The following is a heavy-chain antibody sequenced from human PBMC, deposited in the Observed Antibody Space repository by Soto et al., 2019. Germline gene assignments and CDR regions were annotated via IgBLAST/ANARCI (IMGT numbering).Heavy chain of an antibody. J-gene: IGHJ6*02. CDR2: ISGSGGST. D-gene: IGHD3-16*02. V-gene: IGHV3-23*01. Sequence: GGSLRLSCAASGFTFSSYAMSWVRQAPGKGLEWVSAISGSGGSTYYADSVKGRFTISRDNSKNTLYLQMNSLRAEDTAVYYCAKDRRKGYRTQNYYYYGIDVWGQGTTVTVSS. CDR3: AKDRRKGYRTQNYYYYGIDV. CDR1: GFTFSSYA.